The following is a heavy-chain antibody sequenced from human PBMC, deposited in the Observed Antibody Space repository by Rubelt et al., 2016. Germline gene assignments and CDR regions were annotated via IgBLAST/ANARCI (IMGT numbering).Heavy chain of an antibody. CDR2: MNPNSSNT. CDR3: ARYQDGVSLDF. J-gene: IGHJ4*02. CDR1: GYTFTNYD. Sequence: VQLVQSGAEVKKPGASVKVSCKASGYTFTNYDINWVRQATGQGLEWMGWMNPNSSNTGYDHRFQGRVTMTRNPAITTAYMELSSLRSEDTAVYYCARYQDGVSLDFWGQGTLVTVSS. V-gene: IGHV1-8*01. D-gene: IGHD5-24*01.